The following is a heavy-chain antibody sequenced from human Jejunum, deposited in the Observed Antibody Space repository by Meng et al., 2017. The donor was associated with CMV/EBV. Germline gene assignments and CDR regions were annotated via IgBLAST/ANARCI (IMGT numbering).Heavy chain of an antibody. D-gene: IGHD1-14*01. Sequence: FSDYSVNWVHLAPGKGLEWVSCISGSGSYIDYADSVKGRFTISRDNAKNTLYLQMNSLRVEDTAVYYCARDDTSYNRNFVGLCDYWGQGTLVTVSS. CDR1: FSDYS. CDR3: ARDDTSYNRNFVGLCDY. CDR2: ISGSGSYI. V-gene: IGHV3-21*01. J-gene: IGHJ4*02.